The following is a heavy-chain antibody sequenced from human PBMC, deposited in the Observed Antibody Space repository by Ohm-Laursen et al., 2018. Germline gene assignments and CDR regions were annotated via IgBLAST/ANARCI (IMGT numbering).Heavy chain of an antibody. Sequence: SLRLSCAASGFTFSSYAMSWVRQAPGKGLEWVSAISGSGGSTYYADSVKGRFTISRDNSKNTLYLQMNSLRAEDTAVYYCAKSGGSSGYEDDAFDIWGQGTMVTVSS. CDR1: GFTFSSYA. CDR3: AKSGGSSGYEDDAFDI. CDR2: ISGSGGST. J-gene: IGHJ3*02. D-gene: IGHD3-22*01. V-gene: IGHV3-23*01.